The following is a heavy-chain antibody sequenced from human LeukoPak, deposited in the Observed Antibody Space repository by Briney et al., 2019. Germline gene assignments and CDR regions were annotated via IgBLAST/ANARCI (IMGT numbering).Heavy chain of an antibody. V-gene: IGHV1-69*13. J-gene: IGHJ3*02. CDR3: ARDQSPLHNCSSTSCYI. CDR2: IIPIFGTA. Sequence: SVKVSCKASGGTFSSYAISWVRQAPGQGLEWMGGIIPIFGTANYAQKFQGRVTITADESTSTAYMELSSLRSEDTAVYYCARDQSPLHNCSSTSCYIWGQGTMVTVSS. D-gene: IGHD2-2*01. CDR1: GGTFSSYA.